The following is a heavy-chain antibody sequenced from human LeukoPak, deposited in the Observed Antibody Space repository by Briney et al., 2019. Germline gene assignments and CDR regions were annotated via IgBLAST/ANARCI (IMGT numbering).Heavy chain of an antibody. CDR3: VRHDSYIPY. D-gene: IGHD5-18*01. CDR1: GFRFNNYA. V-gene: IGHV3-23*01. J-gene: IGHJ4*02. Sequence: PGGSLRLSCAASGFRFNNYAMSWVRQAPGKGLEWVSGISDSGRSTYYADSVKGRFTISRDNSKNTVHLQMNNLRVDDTAVYFCVRHDSYIPYWGQGTLATVSS. CDR2: ISDSGRST.